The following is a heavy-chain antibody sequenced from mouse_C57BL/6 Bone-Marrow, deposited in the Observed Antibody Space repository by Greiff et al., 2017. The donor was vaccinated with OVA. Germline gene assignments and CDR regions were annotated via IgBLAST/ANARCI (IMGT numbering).Heavy chain of an antibody. D-gene: IGHD1-1*01. CDR3: AEITTVVATDD. J-gene: IGHJ2*01. V-gene: IGHV1-14*01. Sequence: VQLQQSGPELVKPGASVKMSCKASGYTFTSYVMPWVKQKPGQGLEWIGYIYPYNDGTTYHEKFKGHATLTSDKSSRTAYMERSSRTSEDSAVYYCAEITTVVATDDWGQGTTLTVSS. CDR2: IYPYNDGT. CDR1: GYTFTSYV.